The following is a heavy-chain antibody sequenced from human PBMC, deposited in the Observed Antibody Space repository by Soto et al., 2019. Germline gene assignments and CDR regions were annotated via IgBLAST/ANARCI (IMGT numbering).Heavy chain of an antibody. Sequence: PGGSLRLSCAASGFTFSSYAMSWVRQAPGKGLEWVSAISGSGGSTYYADSVKGRFTISRDDAKNSLYLQMNSLRAEDTAVYYCARDRRYCSSTSCYSPYYYYGMDVWGQGTTVTVSS. CDR3: ARDRRYCSSTSCYSPYYYYGMDV. J-gene: IGHJ6*02. CDR2: ISGSGGST. D-gene: IGHD2-2*02. V-gene: IGHV3-23*01. CDR1: GFTFSSYA.